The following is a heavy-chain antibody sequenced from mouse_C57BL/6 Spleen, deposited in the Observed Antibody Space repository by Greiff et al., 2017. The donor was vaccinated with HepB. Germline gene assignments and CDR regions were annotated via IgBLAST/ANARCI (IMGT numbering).Heavy chain of an antibody. J-gene: IGHJ3*01. V-gene: IGHV1-69*01. Sequence: VQLQQSGAELVMPGASVKLSCKASGYTFTSYWMHWVKQRPGQGLEWIGEIDPSDSYTNYNQKFKGKSTLTVDKSSSPAYMQLSSLTSEDSAVYYCARGAMVTTRAWFAYWGQGTLVTVSA. D-gene: IGHD2-2*01. CDR1: GYTFTSYW. CDR2: IDPSDSYT. CDR3: ARGAMVTTRAWFAY.